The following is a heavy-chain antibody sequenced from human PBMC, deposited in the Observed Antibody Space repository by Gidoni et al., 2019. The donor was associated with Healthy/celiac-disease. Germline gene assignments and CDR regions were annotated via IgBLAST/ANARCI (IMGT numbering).Heavy chain of an antibody. V-gene: IGHV3-49*05. D-gene: IGHD3-16*02. CDR3: TRDEGYYDYVWGSYRYLPKFDY. CDR2: IRSKAYGGTT. Sequence: EVQLVESGGGLVKPGRSLRLSCTASGFTFGDYAMSWFRQAPGKGLEWVGFIRSKAYGGTTEYAASVKGRFTISRDDSKSIAYLQMNSLKTEDTAVYYCTRDEGYYDYVWGSYRYLPKFDYWGQGTLVTVSS. J-gene: IGHJ4*02. CDR1: GFTFGDYA.